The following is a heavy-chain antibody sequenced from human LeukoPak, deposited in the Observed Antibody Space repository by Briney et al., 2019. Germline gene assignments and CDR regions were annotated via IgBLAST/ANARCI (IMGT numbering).Heavy chain of an antibody. Sequence: GESLRLSCAASGPMFSSYWMTWVRQAPGKGLEWGANIKQGGSEKYYVDSVKGRFTISRDNAKNSLYLRTNSLRVEDTAVYYCARVRGDYSFDYWGQGTLVTVSS. CDR1: GPMFSSYW. CDR2: IKQGGSEK. J-gene: IGHJ4*02. V-gene: IGHV3-7*04. CDR3: ARVRGDYSFDY. D-gene: IGHD3-16*01.